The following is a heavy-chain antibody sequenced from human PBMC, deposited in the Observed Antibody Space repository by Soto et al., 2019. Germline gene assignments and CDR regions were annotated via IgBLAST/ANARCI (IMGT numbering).Heavy chain of an antibody. J-gene: IGHJ4*01. CDR1: GASFSAYY. CDR2: INHSGST. D-gene: IGHD3-10*01. Sequence: SETLSLTCAFYGASFSAYYWSWIRQPPGKGLEWIGEINHSGSTNYSPSRVTISVDTSKNQLFLKLTSVTAADTAVYYCARGGYYCSGSYYASHWGHGTLVTVSS. V-gene: IGHV4-34*01. CDR3: ARGGYYCSGSYYASH.